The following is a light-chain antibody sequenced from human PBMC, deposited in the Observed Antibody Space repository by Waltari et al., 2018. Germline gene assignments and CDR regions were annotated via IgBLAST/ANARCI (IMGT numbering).Light chain of an antibody. V-gene: IGLV1-44*01. Sequence: QSVLTQPPSASGTPGQRVSISCFGSPSNIGGNTVNWYQHLPGTAPKVLIFFNSARPSGFPDRFSGSKSGTSASLAISGLQSEDEADYYCAAWDDSLNGRVFGGGTKLTVL. CDR2: FNS. CDR3: AAWDDSLNGRV. CDR1: PSNIGGNT. J-gene: IGLJ3*02.